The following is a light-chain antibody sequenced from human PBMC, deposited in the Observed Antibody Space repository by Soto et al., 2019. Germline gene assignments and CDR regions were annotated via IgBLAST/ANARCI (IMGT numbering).Light chain of an antibody. J-gene: IGLJ3*02. Sequence: QSVLTQSPSVSGAPGQRVTISCTGSSSSTGAGYDVHWYQQFPGTAPKLLIYNNRNRPSGVPDRFSGSKSGTSASLAITGLQAEDEADYYCQSYDSSLSAWVFGGGTKLTVL. CDR2: NNR. V-gene: IGLV1-40*01. CDR1: SSSTGAGYD. CDR3: QSYDSSLSAWV.